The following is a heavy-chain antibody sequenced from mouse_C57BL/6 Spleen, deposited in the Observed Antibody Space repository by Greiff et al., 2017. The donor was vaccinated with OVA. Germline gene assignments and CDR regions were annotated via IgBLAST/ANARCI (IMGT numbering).Heavy chain of an antibody. CDR2: IDPSDSYT. Sequence: QVQLQQPGAELVKPGASVKLSCKASGYTFTSYWMQWVKQRPGQGLEWIGEIDPSDSYTNYNQKFKGKATLTVDTSSSTAYMQLSSLTSEDSAVYYCARFSSGYVGYWGQGTTLTVSS. D-gene: IGHD3-2*02. CDR3: ARFSSGYVGY. V-gene: IGHV1-50*01. J-gene: IGHJ2*01. CDR1: GYTFTSYW.